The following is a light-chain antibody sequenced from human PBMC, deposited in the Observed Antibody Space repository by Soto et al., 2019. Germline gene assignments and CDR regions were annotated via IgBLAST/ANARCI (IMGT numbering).Light chain of an antibody. V-gene: IGLV2-14*01. CDR1: SSDVGGYNY. Sequence: QSALTQPASVSGSPGQSITISCTGTSSDVGGYNYVSWYQQHPGKAPKLMIYEVSNRPSGVSNRFSGSKSGNTASLTISGLQAEDDADYYCSSYTSSSTLTFGTGTKLTVL. CDR3: SSYTSSSTLT. CDR2: EVS. J-gene: IGLJ1*01.